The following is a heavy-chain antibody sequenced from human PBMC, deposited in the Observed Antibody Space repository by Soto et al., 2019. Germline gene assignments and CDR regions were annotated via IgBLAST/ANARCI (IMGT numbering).Heavy chain of an antibody. Sequence: QVQLVQSGAEVKKPGASVKVSCKASGYTFTSYGISWVRQAPGQGLEWMGWISAYNGNTNYAQKLQGRVTMTTDTSTSTAYMELRSLRSDDTAVYYCAREGSYCRGGSCDYYYGMDVWGQGTTVTVSS. J-gene: IGHJ6*02. D-gene: IGHD2-15*01. V-gene: IGHV1-18*01. CDR1: GYTFTSYG. CDR3: AREGSYCRGGSCDYYYGMDV. CDR2: ISAYNGNT.